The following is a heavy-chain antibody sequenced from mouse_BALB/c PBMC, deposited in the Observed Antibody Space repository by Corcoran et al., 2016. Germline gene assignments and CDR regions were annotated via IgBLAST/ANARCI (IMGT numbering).Heavy chain of an antibody. CDR3: ARSQLGQRCLFGY. CDR1: GVSLSTAGMG. Sequence: QVILKESGPGILPPSQTLSLTCSFSGVSLSTAGMGVIWIRQPSGKGLEWLARIYWGDNKRYNPSLKSRFTISKDTYRNQLFLKITSVDTVETATYYCARSQLGQRCLFGYWGQGTLVTVSA. J-gene: IGHJ3*01. CDR2: IYWGDNK. V-gene: IGHV8-12*01. D-gene: IGHD4-1*02.